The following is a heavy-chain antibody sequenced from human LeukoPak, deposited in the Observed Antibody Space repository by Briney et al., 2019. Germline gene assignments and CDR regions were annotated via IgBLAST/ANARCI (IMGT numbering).Heavy chain of an antibody. CDR3: AKDFSGAIDS. V-gene: IGHV3-23*01. CDR2: ISGSGGGA. CDR1: GFTFSDYG. Sequence: PGGSLRLSCAASGFTFSDYGMSWVRQAPGKGLEWLSGISGSGGGAYYADSVKGRFTISRDNAKNTLYLQMNSLRAEDTAVYFCAKDFSGAIDSWGQGTQVTVSS. D-gene: IGHD3-10*01. J-gene: IGHJ4*02.